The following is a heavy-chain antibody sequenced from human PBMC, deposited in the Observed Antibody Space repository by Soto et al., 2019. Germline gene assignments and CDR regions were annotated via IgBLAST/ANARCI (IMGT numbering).Heavy chain of an antibody. J-gene: IGHJ6*02. CDR3: AKDITDTAAMGGLHYYYYYGMDV. Sequence: LRLSCAASGFTFSSYGMHWVRQAPGKGLEWVAVISYDGSNKYYADSVKGRFTISRDNSKNTLYLQMNSLRAEDTAVYYCAKDITDTAAMGGLHYYYYYGMDVWGQGTTVTVSS. V-gene: IGHV3-30*18. D-gene: IGHD5-18*01. CDR1: GFTFSSYG. CDR2: ISYDGSNK.